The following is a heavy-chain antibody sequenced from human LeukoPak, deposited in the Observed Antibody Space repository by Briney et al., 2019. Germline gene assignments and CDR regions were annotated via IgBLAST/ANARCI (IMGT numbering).Heavy chain of an antibody. D-gene: IGHD3-22*01. V-gene: IGHV1-24*01. Sequence: ASVKVSCKVSGYTLTELSMHWVRQAPGKGLEWMGGFDPEDGETIYAQKFQGRVTMTEDTSTDTAYMELSSLRSEDTAVYYCARVGYAYDSTGYYFDYWGQGTLVTVSS. J-gene: IGHJ4*02. CDR3: ARVGYAYDSTGYYFDY. CDR1: GYTLTELS. CDR2: FDPEDGET.